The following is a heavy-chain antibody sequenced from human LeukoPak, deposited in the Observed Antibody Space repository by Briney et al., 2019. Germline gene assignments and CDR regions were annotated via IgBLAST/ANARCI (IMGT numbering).Heavy chain of an antibody. Sequence: GGSLRLSCAASGFTFSNYAMSWVRQAPGKGLEWVSTISGSGGSTFYADSVKGRFTISRDNSRNTQYLQMNSLRAEDTAIYYCAKDDYSYYAMDVWGRGTTVTVSS. V-gene: IGHV3-23*01. J-gene: IGHJ6*02. CDR2: ISGSGGST. CDR3: AKDDYSYYAMDV. CDR1: GFTFSNYA.